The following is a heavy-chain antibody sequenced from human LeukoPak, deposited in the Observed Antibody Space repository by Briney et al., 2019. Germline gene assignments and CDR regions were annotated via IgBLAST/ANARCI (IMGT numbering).Heavy chain of an antibody. CDR3: AREGYSYGTSIDY. Sequence: PGGSLRLSCAASGFTFSSYEMNWVRQAPGKGLEWVSSISSSSSYIYYADSVKGRFTISRDNAKNSLYLQMNSLRAEDTAVYYCAREGYSYGTSIDYWGQGTLVTVSS. CDR2: ISSSSSYI. CDR1: GFTFSSYE. V-gene: IGHV3-21*01. D-gene: IGHD5-18*01. J-gene: IGHJ4*02.